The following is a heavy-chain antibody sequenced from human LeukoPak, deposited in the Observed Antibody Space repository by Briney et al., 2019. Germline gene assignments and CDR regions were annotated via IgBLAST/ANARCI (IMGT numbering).Heavy chain of an antibody. CDR3: ARDRSSSWREYPGWFDP. V-gene: IGHV1-18*01. CDR1: GYTFTSYG. J-gene: IGHJ5*02. CDR2: ISAYNGNT. Sequence: ASVKVSCKASGYTFTSYGISWVRQAPGQGLEWMGWISAYNGNTNYAQKLQGRVTMTTDTSTSTAYMELRSLRSDVTTVYYCARDRSSSWREYPGWFDPWGQGTLGTVSS. D-gene: IGHD6-13*01.